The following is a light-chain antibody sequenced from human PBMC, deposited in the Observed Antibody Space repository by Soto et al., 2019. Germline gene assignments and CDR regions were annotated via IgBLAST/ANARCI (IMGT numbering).Light chain of an antibody. V-gene: IGKV3-11*01. CDR1: QSVSSY. J-gene: IGKJ5*01. CDR3: QLRSNTIT. CDR2: DAS. Sequence: EIVLTQSPATLSLSPGERATLSCRASQSVSSYLAWYQQKPGQAPRLLIYDASNRATGIPARFSGSGSGTDFTLTISSLEPEDFAVYHCQLRSNTITFGQGTRLEIK.